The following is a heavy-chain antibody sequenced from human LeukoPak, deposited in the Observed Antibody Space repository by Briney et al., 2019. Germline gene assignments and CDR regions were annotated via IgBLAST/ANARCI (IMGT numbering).Heavy chain of an antibody. D-gene: IGHD4-17*01. Sequence: GGSLRLSCAASGFTFSSYAMSWVRQAPGKGLEWVSAISDSGGSTYYADSVKGRFTISRDNSKNTLYLQMNSLRAEDTAVYYCARHRYDYGLFWGQGTLVTVSS. V-gene: IGHV3-23*01. CDR1: GFTFSSYA. CDR3: ARHRYDYGLF. CDR2: ISDSGGST. J-gene: IGHJ4*02.